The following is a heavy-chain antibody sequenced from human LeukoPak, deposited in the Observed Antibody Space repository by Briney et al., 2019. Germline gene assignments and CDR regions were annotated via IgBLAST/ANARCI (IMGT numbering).Heavy chain of an antibody. J-gene: IGHJ4*02. Sequence: PGGSLRLSCAASGFTVSTHYMSWVRQAPGKGLEWVSIFYSGGNTYCADSVKGRFTISRDNSKNTLYLQMNSLRADDTAVYYCAVTFGGVIATDYWGQGTLVTVSS. CDR3: AVTFGGVIATDY. CDR1: GFTVSTHY. V-gene: IGHV3-53*01. CDR2: FYSGGNT. D-gene: IGHD3-16*02.